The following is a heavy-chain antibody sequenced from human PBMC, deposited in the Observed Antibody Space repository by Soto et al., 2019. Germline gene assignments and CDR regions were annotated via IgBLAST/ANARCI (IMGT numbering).Heavy chain of an antibody. V-gene: IGHV4-31*03. CDR3: VRGADRYKCGF. CDR1: GDSIINGIYY. Sequence: QVQVQESGPGLVKPSQTLSLTCTVSGDSIINGIYYWTWIRQHPGKGLEWIGHVHYSGTIYYNPSLRSRVPMSVDASKTQVSLELSSVTVADTAVYYCVRGADRYKCGFWGQGTLVTVSS. D-gene: IGHD2-21*02. J-gene: IGHJ4*02. CDR2: VHYSGTI.